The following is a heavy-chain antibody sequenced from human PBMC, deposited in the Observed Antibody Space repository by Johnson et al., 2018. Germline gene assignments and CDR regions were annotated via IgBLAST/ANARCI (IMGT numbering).Heavy chain of an antibody. Sequence: QVQLVQSGVEVKKPGSSVKVSCKASGGTFSRHAISWVRQAPGQGLEWMGGIIPLFHTTNYAQKFQDRVTITADEFTHTDYMELSSLRTENTDVYFCARDESYYSENSGSIMGALDIWGQVTMVTVSS. CDR2: IIPLFHTT. J-gene: IGHJ3*02. D-gene: IGHD3-22*01. V-gene: IGHV1-69*01. CDR3: ARDESYYSENSGSIMGALDI. CDR1: GGTFSRHA.